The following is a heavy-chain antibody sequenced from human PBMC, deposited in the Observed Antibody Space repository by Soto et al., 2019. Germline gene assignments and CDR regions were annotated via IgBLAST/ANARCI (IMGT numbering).Heavy chain of an antibody. V-gene: IGHV3-21*01. Sequence: GGSLRLSCAASGFTFSSYSMNWVRQAPGKGLEWVSSISSSSSYIYYADSVKGRFTISRDNAKSSLYLQMNSLRAEDTAVYYCARDRGYDAHDYYYNAMDVWGQGTTVTVSS. J-gene: IGHJ6*02. CDR1: GFTFSSYS. D-gene: IGHD2-15*01. CDR2: ISSSSSYI. CDR3: ARDRGYDAHDYYYNAMDV.